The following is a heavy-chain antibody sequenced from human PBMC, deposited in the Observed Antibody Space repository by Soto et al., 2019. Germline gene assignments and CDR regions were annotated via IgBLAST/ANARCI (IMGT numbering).Heavy chain of an antibody. D-gene: IGHD2-2*01. J-gene: IGHJ6*03. CDR2: IYYSGST. Sequence: SETLSLTCTVSGGSISSYYWSWIRQPPGKGLEWIGYIYYSGSTNYNPSLKSRVTISVDTSKNQFSLKLSSVTAADTAVYYCARLGYCSSTSCQTCLEVGYYYYYMDVWGKGTTVTVSS. CDR3: ARLGYCSSTSCQTCLEVGYYYYYMDV. V-gene: IGHV4-59*08. CDR1: GGSISSYY.